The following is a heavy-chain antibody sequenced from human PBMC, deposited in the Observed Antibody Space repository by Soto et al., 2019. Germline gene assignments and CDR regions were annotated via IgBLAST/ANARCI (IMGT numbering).Heavy chain of an antibody. V-gene: IGHV1-46*01. Sequence: ASVKVSCKASGYTFTSYYMHWVRQAPGQGLEWMGIINPSGGSTSYAQKFQGRVTMTRDTSTSTVYMELSSLRSEDTAVYYCARDRELCMPKTYYYYGMYVWGQGTTVTVSS. D-gene: IGHD2-8*01. CDR2: INPSGGST. J-gene: IGHJ6*02. CDR1: GYTFTSYY. CDR3: ARDRELCMPKTYYYYGMYV.